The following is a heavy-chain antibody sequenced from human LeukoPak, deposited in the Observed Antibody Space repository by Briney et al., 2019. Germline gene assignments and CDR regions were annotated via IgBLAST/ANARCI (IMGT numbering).Heavy chain of an antibody. D-gene: IGHD6-6*01. V-gene: IGHV1-69*02. CDR1: GGTFSSYT. CDR2: IIPILGIA. Sequence: GSSVKVSCKASGGTFSSYTISWVRQAPGQGLEWMGRIIPILGIANYAQKFQGRVTITADKSTSTAYMELSSLRSEDTAVYYCARSLQQLVHGHYYYGMDVWGQGTTVTVSS. CDR3: ARSLQQLVHGHYYYGMDV. J-gene: IGHJ6*02.